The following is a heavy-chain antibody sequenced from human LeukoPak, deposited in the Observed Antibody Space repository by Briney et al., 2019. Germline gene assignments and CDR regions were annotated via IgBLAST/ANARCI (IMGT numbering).Heavy chain of an antibody. V-gene: IGHV3-21*01. J-gene: IGHJ3*02. CDR3: AREALGAGSGSYYNAAFDI. D-gene: IGHD3-10*01. Sequence: GGSLRLPCAASGVTFSSYSMNWVRQAPGKGLEWVSSISSSSSYIYYADSVKGRFTISRENAKNSLYLQMNSLRAEDTAVYYCAREALGAGSGSYYNAAFDIWGQGTMVTVSS. CDR2: ISSSSSYI. CDR1: GVTFSSYS.